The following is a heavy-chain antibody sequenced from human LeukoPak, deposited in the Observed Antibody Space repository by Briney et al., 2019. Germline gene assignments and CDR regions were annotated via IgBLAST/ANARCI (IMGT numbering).Heavy chain of an antibody. Sequence: SETLSLTCTVSGGSISSYYWSWIRQPPGKGLEWIGYIHYSGSTNYNPSLKSRVTISVDTSKNQFSLKLSSVTAADTAVYYCARTNSENYDILTGYSNWFDPWGQGTLVTVSS. CDR2: IHYSGST. CDR1: GGSISSYY. V-gene: IGHV4-59*01. J-gene: IGHJ5*02. D-gene: IGHD3-9*01. CDR3: ARTNSENYDILTGYSNWFDP.